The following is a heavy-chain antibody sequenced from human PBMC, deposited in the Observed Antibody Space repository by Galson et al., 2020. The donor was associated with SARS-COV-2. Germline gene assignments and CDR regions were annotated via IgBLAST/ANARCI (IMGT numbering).Heavy chain of an antibody. D-gene: IGHD6-19*01. CDR3: TKPSVSGPGRYFGLDV. J-gene: IGHJ6*02. CDR1: GFTFKDYS. V-gene: IGHV3-43*01. Sequence: GESLKISCAASGFTFKDYSMHWVRQAPGKGLEWVSVISWDGGTTHYADSVMGRFTISRDNSKNSLYLQMDSLRAEDTALYYCTKPSVSGPGRYFGLDVWGHGTTVTVSS. CDR2: ISWDGGTT.